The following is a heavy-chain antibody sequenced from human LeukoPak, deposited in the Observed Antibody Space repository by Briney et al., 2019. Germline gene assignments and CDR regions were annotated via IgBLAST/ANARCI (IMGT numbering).Heavy chain of an antibody. CDR3: ASLTRNYDILTGYGPYYFDY. D-gene: IGHD3-9*01. CDR2: ICNSGST. CDR1: GGSISSGDYY. J-gene: IGHJ4*02. V-gene: IGHV4-30-4*08. Sequence: PSETLSLTCTVSGGSISSGDYYWSWIRQPPGKGLEWIGYICNSGSTYHNSSLKSRVSISVDTSKNQFSLKVSSVTAADTAVYYCASLTRNYDILTGYGPYYFDYWGQGTLVTVSS.